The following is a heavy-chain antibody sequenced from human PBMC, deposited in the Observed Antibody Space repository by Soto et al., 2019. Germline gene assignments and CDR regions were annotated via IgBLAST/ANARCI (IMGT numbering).Heavy chain of an antibody. V-gene: IGHV3-21*01. CDR1: GFTFISYS. D-gene: IGHD1-26*01. Sequence: LRLSCAASGFTFISYSMNWVRHAPGKGLEWVSSISSSSSYIYYADSVKGRFTISRDNAKNSLYLQMNSLRAEDTAVYYCARVYSGRPPDYWGQGTLVTVSS. CDR2: ISSSSSYI. CDR3: ARVYSGRPPDY. J-gene: IGHJ4*02.